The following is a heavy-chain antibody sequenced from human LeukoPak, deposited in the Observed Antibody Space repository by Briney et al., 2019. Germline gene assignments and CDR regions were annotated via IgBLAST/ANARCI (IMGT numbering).Heavy chain of an antibody. Sequence: ASVKVTCKSSGYTFSDYTIHWVRQAPGQGLEWMGWINPSSNAANKAQRFEGRVSLTRDTSISTADMVLTSLTSDDTGVYYCARSRELLDFDTWGQGTLVSVSS. J-gene: IGHJ4*02. D-gene: IGHD3-10*01. CDR2: INPSSNAA. CDR3: ARSRELLDFDT. V-gene: IGHV1-2*02. CDR1: GYTFSDYT.